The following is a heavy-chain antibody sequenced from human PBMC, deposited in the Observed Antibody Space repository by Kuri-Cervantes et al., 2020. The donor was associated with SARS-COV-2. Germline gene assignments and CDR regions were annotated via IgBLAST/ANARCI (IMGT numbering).Heavy chain of an antibody. D-gene: IGHD5-12*01. V-gene: IGHV3-11*04. CDR1: GFTFSDYY. Sequence: GESLKISCAASGFTFSDYYMSWIRQAPGKGLEWVSYISSSGSTIYYADSVKGRFTISRDNAKNSLYLQMNSLRAEDMAVYYCARETTRGGYDYWGQGTLVTVSS. CDR3: ARETTRGGYDY. CDR2: ISSSGSTI. J-gene: IGHJ4*02.